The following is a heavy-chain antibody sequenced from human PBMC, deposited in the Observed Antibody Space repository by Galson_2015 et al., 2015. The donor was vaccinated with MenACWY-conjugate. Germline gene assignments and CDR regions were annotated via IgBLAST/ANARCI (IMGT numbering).Heavy chain of an antibody. J-gene: IGHJ4*02. Sequence: SLRLSCAASGFTFSDYYMSWIRQAPGKGLEWVAYISSGHIYSNHADSVKGRFTISRDNAKNSLSLQMNSLRAEDTAVYFCARTPRSYSGYTFEKWGQGTLVTVSS. V-gene: IGHV3-11*06. CDR2: ISSGHIYS. D-gene: IGHD5-12*01. CDR1: GFTFSDYY. CDR3: ARTPRSYSGYTFEK.